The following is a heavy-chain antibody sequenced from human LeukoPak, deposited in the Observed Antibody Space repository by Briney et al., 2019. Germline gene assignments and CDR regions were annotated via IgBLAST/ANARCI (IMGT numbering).Heavy chain of an antibody. D-gene: IGHD2-21*01. J-gene: IGHJ5*02. V-gene: IGHV4-59*01. CDR3: ARVVMVRGWFDP. CDR1: GGSISSYY. Sequence: SETLSLTCTASGGSISSYYWSWIRQPPGKGLEWIGYIYYSGSTNYNPSLKSRVTISVDTSKNQFSLKLSSVTAADTAVYYCARVVMVRGWFDPWGQGTLVTVSS. CDR2: IYYSGST.